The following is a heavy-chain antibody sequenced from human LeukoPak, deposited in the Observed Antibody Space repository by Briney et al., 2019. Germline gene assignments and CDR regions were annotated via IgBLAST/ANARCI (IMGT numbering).Heavy chain of an antibody. CDR1: GFTFSSYA. V-gene: IGHV3-64*01. CDR3: ARDTYYYDSSGYYQECYFDY. CDR2: ISSNGGST. Sequence: SGGSLRLSCAASGFTFSSYAMHWVRQAPGKGLEYVSAISSNGGSTYYANSVKGRFTISRDNSKNTLYLQMGSLRAEDMAVYYCARDTYYYDSSGYYQECYFDYWGQGTLVTVSS. J-gene: IGHJ4*02. D-gene: IGHD3-22*01.